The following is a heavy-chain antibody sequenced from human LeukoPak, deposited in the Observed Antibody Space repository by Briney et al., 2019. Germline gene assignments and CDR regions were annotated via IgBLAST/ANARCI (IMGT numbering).Heavy chain of an antibody. CDR2: IYPGDSDT. D-gene: IGHD5-12*01. J-gene: IGHJ4*02. CDR3: ARLQDIVATHPYYFDY. Sequence: EASVKVSCKASGYSFTSYWIGWVRQMPGKGLEWMGIIYPGDSDTRYSPSFQGQVTISADKSISTAYLQWSSLKASDTAMYYCARLQDIVATHPYYFDYWGQGTLVTVSS. V-gene: IGHV5-51*01. CDR1: GYSFTSYW.